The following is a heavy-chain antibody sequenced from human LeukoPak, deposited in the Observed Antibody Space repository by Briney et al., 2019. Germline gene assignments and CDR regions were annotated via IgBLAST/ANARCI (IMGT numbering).Heavy chain of an antibody. J-gene: IGHJ4*02. CDR3: ARAHNWKYGSFDF. V-gene: IGHV3-23*01. D-gene: IGHD1-7*01. Sequence: QTGGSLRHSCAPSGFTFSRYAMRWVRQAPGKGLAWVSAISGSGGSTYYADSVKGRFTFSRDNSKNTLHLQMNSLRAEDTAVYYCARAHNWKYGSFDFWGQGTLVTVSS. CDR2: ISGSGGST. CDR1: GFTFSRYA.